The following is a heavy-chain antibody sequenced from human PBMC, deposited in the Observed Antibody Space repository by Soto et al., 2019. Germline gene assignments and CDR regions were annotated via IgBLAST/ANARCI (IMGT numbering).Heavy chain of an antibody. CDR2: TSNDGINT. Sequence: QVQLVESGGGVVQPGRSLRLSXXXXGFTLSKFVMHWVRQAPGKGLDWLAVTSNDGINTYYAASVKGRFTISRDNSMNMVYLQMNSLRDEDTALYYCARGNLDVWGQGTTVIVSS. CDR1: GFTLSKFV. V-gene: IGHV3-30*01. CDR3: ARGNLDV. J-gene: IGHJ6*02. D-gene: IGHD1-1*01.